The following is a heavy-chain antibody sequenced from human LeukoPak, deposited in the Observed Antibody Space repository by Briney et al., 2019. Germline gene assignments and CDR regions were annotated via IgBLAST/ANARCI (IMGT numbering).Heavy chain of an antibody. CDR1: GGSISSGGYY. Sequence: PTQTLSLTCTVSGGSISSGGYYWSWIRQPPGKGLEWIGYIYHSGSTYYNPSLKSRVTISVDRSKNQFSLKLSSVTAADTAVYYCARGGPLVGWFDPWGQGTLVTVSS. V-gene: IGHV4-30-2*01. D-gene: IGHD2-15*01. J-gene: IGHJ5*02. CDR2: IYHSGST. CDR3: ARGGPLVGWFDP.